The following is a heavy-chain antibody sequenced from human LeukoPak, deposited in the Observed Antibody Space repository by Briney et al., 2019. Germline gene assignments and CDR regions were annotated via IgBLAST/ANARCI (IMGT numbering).Heavy chain of an antibody. Sequence: GGSLRLSCAGSEFTFSDYWRSWVRQAPGKGPEWVANIKKDGSEEHYVDSVKGRFTVSRDNAKNSLFLQMNSLRVEDTAVYYCATYDNWAAGDVWGQGTTVSVSS. CDR1: EFTFSDYW. J-gene: IGHJ6*02. CDR3: ATYDNWAAGDV. V-gene: IGHV3-7*01. CDR2: IKKDGSEE. D-gene: IGHD3-22*01.